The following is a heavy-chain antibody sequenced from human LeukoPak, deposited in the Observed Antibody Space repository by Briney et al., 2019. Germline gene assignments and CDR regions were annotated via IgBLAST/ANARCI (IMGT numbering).Heavy chain of an antibody. V-gene: IGHV3-30*04. CDR2: ISNDGITR. CDR1: GFTFNQYV. Sequence: GGSLRLSCAASGFTFNQYVIHWARQAPGKGLEWAAVISNDGITRFYATSVKGRCTISRGDSKNTVYLQLSSLRVEDTAVYYCVREGYYDSGGPFSGYFDYWGRGDLVTVSS. J-gene: IGHJ4*02. CDR3: VREGYYDSGGPFSGYFDY. D-gene: IGHD3-22*01.